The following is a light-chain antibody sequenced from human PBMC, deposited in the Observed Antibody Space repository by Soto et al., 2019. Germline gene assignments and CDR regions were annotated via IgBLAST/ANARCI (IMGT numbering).Light chain of an antibody. CDR1: SSDVGGYNY. Sequence: QSALTQPASVSGSPGQSITISCTGTSSDVGGYNYVSWYQQHPGKAPKLMIYDVSNRPSGVSNRFSGSKSGNTAYLTISGLQAEDEADYYCSSFTSINTWVFGGGTKLTVL. J-gene: IGLJ3*02. CDR2: DVS. CDR3: SSFTSINTWV. V-gene: IGLV2-14*03.